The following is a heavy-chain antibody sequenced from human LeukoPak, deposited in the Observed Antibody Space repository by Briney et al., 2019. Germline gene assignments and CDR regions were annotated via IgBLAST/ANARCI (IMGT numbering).Heavy chain of an antibody. J-gene: IGHJ4*02. CDR2: IWYDGSNK. CDR1: GFTFSSYG. CDR3: AKGTQDGYDY. Sequence: GGSLRLSCAASGFTFSSYGMHWVRQAPGKGLEWVAVIWYDGSNKYYADSVRGRFTISRDNSKNTLYLQMYNLRAEDTALYYCAKGTQDGYDYWGQGTLVTVSS. D-gene: IGHD5-24*01. V-gene: IGHV3-33*06.